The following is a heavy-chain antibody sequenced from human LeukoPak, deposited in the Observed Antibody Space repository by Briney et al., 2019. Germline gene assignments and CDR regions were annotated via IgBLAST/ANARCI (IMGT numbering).Heavy chain of an antibody. Sequence: SVKVSCKASGGTFSSYAISWVRQAPGQGLEWMGGIIPIFGTANYAQKFQGRVTITADESTSTAYMELSSLRSEDTAVYYCARGQVIVVVVAAQYYYYGMDVWGQGTMVTVSS. CDR3: ARGQVIVVVVAAQYYYYGMDV. D-gene: IGHD2-15*01. CDR1: GGTFSSYA. V-gene: IGHV1-69*13. J-gene: IGHJ6*02. CDR2: IIPIFGTA.